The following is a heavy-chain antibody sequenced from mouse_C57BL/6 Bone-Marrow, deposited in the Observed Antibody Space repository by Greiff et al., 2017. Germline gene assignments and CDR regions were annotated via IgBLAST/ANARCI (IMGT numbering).Heavy chain of an antibody. Sequence: SVKGRFTISRDNAKNTLYLQMSSLKSEDTAMYYCAKFYADYWGQGTTLTVSS. V-gene: IGHV5-6*01. CDR3: AKFYADY. J-gene: IGHJ2*01. D-gene: IGHD2-12*01.